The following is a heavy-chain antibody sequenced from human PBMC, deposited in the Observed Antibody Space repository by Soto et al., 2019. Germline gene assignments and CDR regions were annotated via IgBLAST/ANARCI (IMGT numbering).Heavy chain of an antibody. CDR1: GFTFTSYA. CDR2: ISDSGSTT. D-gene: IGHD1-26*01. CDR3: AKVSLGAATITDYYYYGLDV. V-gene: IGHV3-23*01. J-gene: IGHJ6*02. Sequence: GGSLRLSCAASGFTFTSYAVTWVRQAPGKGLEWVSGISDSGSTTYYADSVKGRFTISRDNSKNTLYLQMSSLRADDTAVYYCAKVSLGAATITDYYYYGLDVWGQGTTVTVSS.